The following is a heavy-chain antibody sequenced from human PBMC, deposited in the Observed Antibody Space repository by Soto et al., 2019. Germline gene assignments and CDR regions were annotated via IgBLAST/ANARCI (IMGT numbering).Heavy chain of an antibody. V-gene: IGHV3-30-3*01. CDR2: ISYDGSNK. CDR3: ARDEDIVVVPAAIPHHAMDV. D-gene: IGHD2-2*01. J-gene: IGHJ6*02. Sequence: GGSLRLSCAASGFTFSSYAMHWVRQAPGKGLEWVAVISYDGSNKYYADSVKGRFTISRDNSKNTLYLQMNSLRAEDTAVYYCARDEDIVVVPAAIPHHAMDVWGQGTTVTVSS. CDR1: GFTFSSYA.